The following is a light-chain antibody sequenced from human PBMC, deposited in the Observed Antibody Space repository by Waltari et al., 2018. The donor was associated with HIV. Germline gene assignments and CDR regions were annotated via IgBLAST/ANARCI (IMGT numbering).Light chain of an antibody. Sequence: QSALTQPPSVSGSLGQSVTISCTGTSSDVGNYNEVSWYQQSPGTAPKLMIYDVSNRLSGVPERFSGSKSGNTASLTISGLQAEDEADYYCSSFTTSITVVFGGGTKLTVL. V-gene: IGLV2-18*02. CDR3: SSFTTSITVV. J-gene: IGLJ2*01. CDR2: DVS. CDR1: SSDVGNYNE.